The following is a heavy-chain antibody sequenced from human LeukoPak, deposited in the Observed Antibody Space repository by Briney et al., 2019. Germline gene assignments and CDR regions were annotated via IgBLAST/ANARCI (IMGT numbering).Heavy chain of an antibody. CDR3: AATYYYGSGSLYWFDP. Sequence: SETLSLTCTVSGGSISSSSYYWGWIRQPPGKGLEWIGSIYYSGSTYYNPSLKSRVTISVDTSKNQFSLKLSSVTAADTAVYYCAATYYYGSGSLYWFDPWGQGTLVTVSS. V-gene: IGHV4-39*01. CDR2: IYYSGST. J-gene: IGHJ5*02. CDR1: GGSISSSSYY. D-gene: IGHD3-10*01.